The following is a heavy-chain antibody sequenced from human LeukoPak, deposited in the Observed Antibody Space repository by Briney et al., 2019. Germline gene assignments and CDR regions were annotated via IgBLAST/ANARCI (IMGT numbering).Heavy chain of an antibody. CDR1: GFPFSSYG. CDR2: IPYDGSDK. V-gene: IGHV3-30*02. CDR3: AAMTSVTTGDY. D-gene: IGHD4-11*01. J-gene: IGHJ4*02. Sequence: GGSLRLSCPASGFPFSSYGMHWVRQAPGKGLEWVAFIPYDGSDKFYADSVKGRFTISRDNSKNTLYLQMNSLRAEDTAVYYCAAMTSVTTGDYWGQGTLVTVSS.